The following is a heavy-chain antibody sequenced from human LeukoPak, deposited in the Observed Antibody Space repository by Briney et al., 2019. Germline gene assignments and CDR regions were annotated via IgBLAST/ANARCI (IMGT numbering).Heavy chain of an antibody. CDR1: GGSISRYY. CDR2: IYHSGTT. J-gene: IGHJ5*02. V-gene: IGHV4-59*01. D-gene: IGHD5-18*01. CDR3: ARGLPYNWFDP. Sequence: SETLSLTCTVSGGSISRYYWSWIRQPPGKGLEWIGYIYHSGTTNYNPSLKSRVTISADTSKNQFSLKLSSVTAADTAVYYCARGLPYNWFDPWGQGTLVTVSS.